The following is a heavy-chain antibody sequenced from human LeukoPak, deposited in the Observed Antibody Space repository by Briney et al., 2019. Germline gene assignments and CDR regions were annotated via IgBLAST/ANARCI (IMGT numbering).Heavy chain of an antibody. CDR3: AREPPPYCSGGSCYYFDY. CDR2: ISGGGGNT. J-gene: IGHJ4*02. V-gene: IGHV3-23*01. Sequence: GGSLRLSCAASGFTFSRYAMNWVRQAPGKGLEWVSAISGGGGNTYYADSVKGRFTISRDNSKNTLYLQMNSLRAEDTAVYYCAREPPPYCSGGSCYYFDYWGQGTLVTVSS. D-gene: IGHD2-15*01. CDR1: GFTFSRYA.